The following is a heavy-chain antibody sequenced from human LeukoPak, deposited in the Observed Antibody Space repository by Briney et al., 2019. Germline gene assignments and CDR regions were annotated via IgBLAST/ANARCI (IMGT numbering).Heavy chain of an antibody. V-gene: IGHV6-1*01. J-gene: IGHJ5*02. Sequence: SQTLSLTCAISGDSVSSNSAAWNWIRQSPSRGLEWLGRTYYRSTWYNDYAVSVRGRITVNPRTSKNQFSLHLNSVTPEDTAVYYCARRLTQYDCFDPWGQGILVTVSS. CDR3: ARRLTQYDCFDP. CDR2: TYYRSTWYN. D-gene: IGHD2-2*01. CDR1: GDSVSSNSAA.